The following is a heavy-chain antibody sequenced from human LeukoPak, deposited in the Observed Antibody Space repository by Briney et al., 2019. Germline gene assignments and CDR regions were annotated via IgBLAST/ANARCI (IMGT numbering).Heavy chain of an antibody. CDR3: ARGLAAAGTNDY. J-gene: IGHJ4*02. Sequence: PGGSLRLSCSAPGFTFSSYWMSRVRQAPGKGLERVANIKQDGREKYYVDSVKGRFTISRDNAKNSLYLQMNSLRAEDTAVYYCARGLAAAGTNDYWGQGTLVTVSS. V-gene: IGHV3-7*03. D-gene: IGHD6-13*01. CDR2: IKQDGREK. CDR1: GFTFSSYW.